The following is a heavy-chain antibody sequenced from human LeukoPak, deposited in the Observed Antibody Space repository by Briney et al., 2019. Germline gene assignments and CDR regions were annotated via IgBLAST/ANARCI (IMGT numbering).Heavy chain of an antibody. V-gene: IGHV3-7*05. Sequence: PGGSLRLSCAASGFTFSSYWMSWVRQAPGKGLEWVANIKQDGSEKYYVDSVKGRFTISRDNAKNSLYLQMNSLRAEDTAVYYCGGSYYYYGMDVWGQGTTTTVSS. CDR3: GGSYYYYGMDV. CDR2: IKQDGSEK. CDR1: GFTFSSYW. J-gene: IGHJ6*02.